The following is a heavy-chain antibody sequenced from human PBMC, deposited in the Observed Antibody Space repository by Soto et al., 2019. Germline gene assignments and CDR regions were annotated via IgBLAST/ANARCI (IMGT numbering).Heavy chain of an antibody. CDR1: GGSISSSSW. CDR3: TTSHAGELNT. Sequence: QVQLQESGPGLVKPSGTLSLTCAVSGGSISSSSWWTWARQSPGKGLEWIGGIFESGATNYNPSLKSRLTMSVDKSKNQFTMNLSSLTAADTDVYFCTTSHAGELNTRGQGTLVTVSS. CDR2: IFESGAT. J-gene: IGHJ4*02. V-gene: IGHV4-4*02. D-gene: IGHD1-7*01.